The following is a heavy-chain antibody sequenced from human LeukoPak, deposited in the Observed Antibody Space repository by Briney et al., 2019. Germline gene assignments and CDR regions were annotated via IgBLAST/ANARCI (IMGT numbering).Heavy chain of an antibody. CDR3: AKEPPCSECLYWYFDL. V-gene: IGHV3-23*01. CDR1: GFTFSSYA. CDR2: ISGSGGST. Sequence: PGGSLRLSCAASGFTFSSYAMSWVRQAPGKGLEWVSAISGSGGSTYYADSVKGRFTISRDNSKNTLYLQMNRLKVEDTAVYYCAKEPPCSECLYWYFDLWGRGTLVTVSS. D-gene: IGHD3-3*01. J-gene: IGHJ2*01.